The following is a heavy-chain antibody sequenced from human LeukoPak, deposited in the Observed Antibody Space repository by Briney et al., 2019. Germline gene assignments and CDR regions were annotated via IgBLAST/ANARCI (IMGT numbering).Heavy chain of an antibody. D-gene: IGHD5-24*01. CDR2: ISYDGSNK. CDR1: GFTFSSYA. J-gene: IGHJ4*02. V-gene: IGHV3-30-3*01. CDR3: ARDLGRDGYNFPFDY. Sequence: PGGSLRLSCAASGFTFSSYAMHWVRQAPGKGLEWVAVISYDGSNKYYADSVKGRFTISRDNSKNTLYLQMNSLRAEDTAVYYCARDLGRDGYNFPFDYWGQGTLVTVSS.